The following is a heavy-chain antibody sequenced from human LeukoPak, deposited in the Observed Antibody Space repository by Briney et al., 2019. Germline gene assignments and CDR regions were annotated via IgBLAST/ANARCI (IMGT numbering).Heavy chain of an antibody. CDR1: GYSISSGYY. CDR2: IYRSAYT. J-gene: IGHJ6*03. Sequence: PSETLSLTCTVSGYSISSGYYWGRTRQPPGKGLEWIGSIYRSAYTYYTPSLESRVTISTDTSKNQFSLKLSSVTAADTAVYYCACGKVGGDYYYMDVWGKGTTVTVPS. D-gene: IGHD1-26*01. V-gene: IGHV4-38-2*02. CDR3: ACGKVGGDYYYMDV.